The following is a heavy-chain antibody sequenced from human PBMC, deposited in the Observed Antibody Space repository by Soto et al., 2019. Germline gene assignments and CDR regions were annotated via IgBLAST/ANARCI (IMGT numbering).Heavy chain of an antibody. CDR2: IRSKANSYAT. CDR1: GFTFSGSA. J-gene: IGHJ5*02. CDR3: TRPIWSGSPNLNWFDP. V-gene: IGHV3-73*01. Sequence: PGGSLRLSCAASGFTFSGSAMHWVRQASGKGPEWVGRIRSKANSYATAYAASVKGRFTISRDDSKNTAYLQMNSLKTEDTAVYYCTRPIWSGSPNLNWFDPWGQGTLVTVSS. D-gene: IGHD3-3*01.